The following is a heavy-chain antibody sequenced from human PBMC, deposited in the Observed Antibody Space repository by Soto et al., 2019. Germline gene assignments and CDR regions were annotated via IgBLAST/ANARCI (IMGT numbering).Heavy chain of an antibody. CDR3: ARIRLRDYDFWSGYYMSWFDP. D-gene: IGHD3-3*01. J-gene: IGHJ5*02. V-gene: IGHV2-26*01. CDR2: IFSNDEK. Sequence: GSGPTLVNPTETLTLTCTVSGFSLSNARMGVSWIRQPPGKALEWLAHIFSNDEKSYSTSLKSRLTISKDTSKSQVVLTMTNMDPVDTATYYCARIRLRDYDFWSGYYMSWFDPWGQGTLVTVSS. CDR1: GFSLSNARMG.